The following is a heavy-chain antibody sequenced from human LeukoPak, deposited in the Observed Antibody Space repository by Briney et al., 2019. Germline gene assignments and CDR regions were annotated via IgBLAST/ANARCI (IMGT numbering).Heavy chain of an antibody. CDR2: INRDGREK. V-gene: IGHV3-74*03. J-gene: IGHJ4*02. CDR3: GREDISNSWYIDY. CDR1: GFTFSTYW. Sequence: GGTLRLSCGASGFTFSTYWMHWVRQAPGKGLEGVSRINRDGREKTYADSVKGRFTMSRDNAKNTLYLQVNSLRAEDTAVYYCGREDISNSWYIDYWGQGTLVTVSS. D-gene: IGHD6-13*01.